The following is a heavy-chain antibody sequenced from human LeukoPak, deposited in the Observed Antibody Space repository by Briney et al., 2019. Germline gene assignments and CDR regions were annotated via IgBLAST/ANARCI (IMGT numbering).Heavy chain of an antibody. V-gene: IGHV4-4*07. CDR1: GGSISGYY. J-gene: IGHJ4*02. Sequence: PSETLSLTCTVSGGSISGYYWSWIRQAAGKGLEWIGRVHTSGNTNYHPSLKSRVTMSLDTSKNQFSLNLSSVTAADTAVYYCARAEQLGYWGQGTLVTVSS. CDR3: ARAEQLGY. D-gene: IGHD6-13*01. CDR2: VHTSGNT.